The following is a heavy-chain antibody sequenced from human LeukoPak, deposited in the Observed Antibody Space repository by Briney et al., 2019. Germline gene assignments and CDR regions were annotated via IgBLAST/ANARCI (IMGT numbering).Heavy chain of an antibody. CDR3: AKDRGYCSSTSCPPRGYYYYYMDV. D-gene: IGHD2-2*01. J-gene: IGHJ6*03. CDR2: IYSGGST. V-gene: IGHV3-53*05. Sequence: PGGSLRLSCAASGFTVSSNYMSWVRQAPGKGLEWVSVIYSGGSTYYADSVKGRFTISRDNSKNTLYLQMNSLRAEDTAVYYCAKDRGYCSSTSCPPRGYYYYYMDVWGKGTTVTISS. CDR1: GFTVSSNY.